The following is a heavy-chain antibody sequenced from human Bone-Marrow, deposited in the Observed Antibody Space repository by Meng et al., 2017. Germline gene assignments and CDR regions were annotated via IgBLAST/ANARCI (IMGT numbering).Heavy chain of an antibody. V-gene: IGHV1-69*01. CDR2: SIPIFGTP. D-gene: IGHD4-17*01. CDR1: RATCSSYA. J-gene: IGHJ4*02. Sequence: QVQLVQSGEEVKTPAPAVMVSGRAIRATCSSYAISWLRQARGQGLEGMEGSIPIFGTPYYAQKFQSRVTMTADEFTRTVYIKLSSLRAEYTAVYYYARTYGDYCFDYWGQGTLVTVSS. CDR3: ARTYGDYCFDY.